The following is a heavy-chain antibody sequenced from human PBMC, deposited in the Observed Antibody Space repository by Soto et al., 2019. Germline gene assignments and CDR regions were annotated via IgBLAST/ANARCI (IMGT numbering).Heavy chain of an antibody. CDR1: GFTFGSYT. CDR2: VWFDGSYK. J-gene: IGHJ4*02. D-gene: IGHD5-12*01. V-gene: IGHV3-23*03. CDR3: AKDFRRDNGYDLDY. Sequence: EVQLLESGGGLVQPGGSLTLSCAASGFTFGSYTMNWVRQAPGKGLEWVAVVWFDGSYKYYADSVKGRFTISRDNSENTLYLHMNSLRAEDTALYYCAKDFRRDNGYDLDYWGQGTLVTVSS.